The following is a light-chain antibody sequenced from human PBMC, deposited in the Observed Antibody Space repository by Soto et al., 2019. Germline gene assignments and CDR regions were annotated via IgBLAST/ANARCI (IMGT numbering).Light chain of an antibody. V-gene: IGKV3-15*01. CDR2: DAS. J-gene: IGKJ2*01. Sequence: EIVMTQSQATLSVSPGERATLSCSASQSVSRNLAWYQQKPGQPPRLLIYDASTRATSVPARFGGSGSGTEFTLTISSLKSEDFAVYYCQQDGDWPPDTFGQGTKVEI. CDR3: QQDGDWPPDT. CDR1: QSVSRN.